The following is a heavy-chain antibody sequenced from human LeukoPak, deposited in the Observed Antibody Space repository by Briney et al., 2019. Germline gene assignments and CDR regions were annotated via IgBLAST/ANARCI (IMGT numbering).Heavy chain of an antibody. D-gene: IGHD3-22*01. CDR2: ITSSSSTM. CDR1: GFPFSSYS. J-gene: IGHJ4*02. CDR3: ARKSGSSGYPFDY. V-gene: IGHV3-48*01. Sequence: GGSLRLSCAASGFPFSSYSMNWVRQAPGKGLKWVSYITSSSSTMYYADAVKGRFAISRDNAKNSLYLQMNKLRAEDTAVYYCARKSGSSGYPFDYWGQGILVTVSS.